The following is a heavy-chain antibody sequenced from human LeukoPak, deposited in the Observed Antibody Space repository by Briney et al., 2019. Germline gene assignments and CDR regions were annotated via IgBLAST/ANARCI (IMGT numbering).Heavy chain of an antibody. V-gene: IGHV3-48*04. CDR2: ISNSGGTI. CDR3: TRDGDGNFDY. D-gene: IGHD7-27*01. CDR1: GFTFGIYS. Sequence: GGSLRLSCAASGFTFGIYSMNWVRLTPGKGLEWVSYISNSGGTIYYADSVKGRFSISRDNAKNSVFLIMNSLRAEDTAVYYCTRDGDGNFDYWGQGTLVTVSS. J-gene: IGHJ4*02.